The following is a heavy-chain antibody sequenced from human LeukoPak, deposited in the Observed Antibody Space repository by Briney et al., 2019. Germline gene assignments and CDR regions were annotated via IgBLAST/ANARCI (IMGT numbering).Heavy chain of an antibody. D-gene: IGHD1-26*01. CDR2: ISTGDSDT. V-gene: IGHV5-51*01. CDR3: ARLSAHFDY. Sequence: PGAFLKTSGKTSGSSFTNYWIGWVRQMPGEGLEWMGIISTGDSDTRYSPSFQGQVTISADKSISTAYLQWSSLKASDTAMYYCARLSAHFDYWGQGTPVTVSS. J-gene: IGHJ4*02. CDR1: GSSFTNYW.